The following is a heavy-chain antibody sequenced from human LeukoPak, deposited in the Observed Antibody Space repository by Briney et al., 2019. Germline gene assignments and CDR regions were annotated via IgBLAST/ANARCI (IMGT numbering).Heavy chain of an antibody. CDR1: GGTFSSYA. CDR2: IIPIFGTA. V-gene: IGHV1-69*13. J-gene: IGHJ4*02. D-gene: IGHD6-19*01. Sequence: SVKVSCKASGGTFSSYAISWVRQAPGQGLEWMGGIIPIFGTANYAQKFQGRVTITADESTSTAYMELSSLRSEDTAVYYCARGSDGVAVAEWPFDYWGQGTLVTVSS. CDR3: ARGSDGVAVAEWPFDY.